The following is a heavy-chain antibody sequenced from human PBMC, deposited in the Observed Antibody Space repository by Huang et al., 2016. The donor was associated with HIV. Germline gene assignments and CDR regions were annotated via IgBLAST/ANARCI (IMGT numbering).Heavy chain of an antibody. CDR1: GFTVSSNY. J-gene: IGHJ3*02. D-gene: IGHD2-21*02. CDR2: IYDGGNT. CDR3: AREFCGGDCFRSRDAFDI. V-gene: IGHV3-53*01. Sequence: EVQLVESGGGLIQPGGSLRLSCAVSGFTVSSNYMSWVRQAPGNGCVLVSGIYDGGNTSYADSVKGRFASSRDNFKNTLYLQMNSLRAEDTAVYYCAREFCGGDCFRSRDAFDIWGQGTMVTVAS.